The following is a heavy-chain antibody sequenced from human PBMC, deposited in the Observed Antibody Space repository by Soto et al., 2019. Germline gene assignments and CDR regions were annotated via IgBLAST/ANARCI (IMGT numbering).Heavy chain of an antibody. D-gene: IGHD1-20*01. V-gene: IGHV3-23*01. CDR1: GFTITSSA. CDR2: TGISGRTT. CDR3: ATVHNTSRSFDY. Sequence: EVQLLDSGGGLVQPGESLRLSCAASGFTITSSAMSWVRQAPGKGLEWVSTTGISGRTTYYADSVKGRFTVSRDDSKNTLDLQTSSLRAEDTAVYYCATVHNTSRSFDYWGQGTPVTVSS. J-gene: IGHJ4*02.